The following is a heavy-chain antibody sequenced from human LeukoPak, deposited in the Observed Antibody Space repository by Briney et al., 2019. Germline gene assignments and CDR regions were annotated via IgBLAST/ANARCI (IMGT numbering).Heavy chain of an antibody. CDR3: AKDRGSITIFGVVMGWFDP. V-gene: IGHV3-23*01. D-gene: IGHD3-3*01. CDR1: GFTFSSYA. J-gene: IGHJ5*02. Sequence: GGSLRLSCAASGFTFSSYAMSWVRQAPVKGLEWVSAISGSGGSTYSADSAKGRFTISRDNSQNTLYLQINSLRAEDTAVYYCAKDRGSITIFGVVMGWFDPWGQGTLVTVSS. CDR2: ISGSGGST.